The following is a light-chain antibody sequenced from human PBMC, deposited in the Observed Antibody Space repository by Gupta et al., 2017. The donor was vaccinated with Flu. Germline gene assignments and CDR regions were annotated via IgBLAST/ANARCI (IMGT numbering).Light chain of an antibody. V-gene: IGLV1-40*01. CDR1: SSNIGAGYD. CDR2: GNS. J-gene: IGLJ2*01. CDR3: QSYDSSRTVV. Sequence: QYVLTQPPSVSGSPGQRVTISCTGSSSNIGAGYDVHWYQQRPGTAHILLIYGNSNRPAGVPDRFSGSKSGTAASLAITGLQAEDEADYYCQSYDSSRTVVFGGGTKLTVL.